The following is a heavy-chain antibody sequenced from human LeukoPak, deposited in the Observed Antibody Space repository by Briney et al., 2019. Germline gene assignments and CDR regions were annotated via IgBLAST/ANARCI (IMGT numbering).Heavy chain of an antibody. Sequence: GESLRLSCAASGFTFSEYYMTWIRQAPGKGLEWVSYISSSGSNIYYADSVKGRFTMSRDNAKKSLYLQMNSLRAEDTAVYYCARAKYDSSGYYYSGFDIWGQGTMVTVSS. CDR3: ARAKYDSSGYYYSGFDI. D-gene: IGHD3-22*01. CDR1: GFTFSEYY. CDR2: ISSSGSNI. V-gene: IGHV3-11*04. J-gene: IGHJ3*02.